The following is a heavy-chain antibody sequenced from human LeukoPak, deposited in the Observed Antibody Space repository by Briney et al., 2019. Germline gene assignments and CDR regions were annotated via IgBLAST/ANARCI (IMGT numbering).Heavy chain of an antibody. V-gene: IGHV3-21*01. J-gene: IGHJ6*03. CDR1: GFTFGSYS. D-gene: IGHD1-26*01. CDR2: ISSSSSYI. Sequence: GGPLRLSCEASGFTFGSYSMNWARQAPGKGLGGVSSISSSSSYIYYADSVKGRFTISRDNAKNTLYLQMNSLRAEDTAVYYCAREVGSWKYYYYYYMDVWGKGTTVTVSS. CDR3: AREVGSWKYYYYYYMDV.